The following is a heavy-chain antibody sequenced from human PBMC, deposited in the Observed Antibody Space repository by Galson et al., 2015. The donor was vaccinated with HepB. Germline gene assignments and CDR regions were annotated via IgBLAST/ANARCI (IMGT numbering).Heavy chain of an antibody. D-gene: IGHD2-21*02. CDR3: ARDMGKVTPNYFDY. V-gene: IGHV3-30-3*01. CDR2: ISYNGSNK. J-gene: IGHJ4*02. CDR1: GFTFSRYA. Sequence: SLRLSCAASGFTFSRYAIHWVRQAPGKGLEWVSFISYNGSNKYYGEFVKGRFTISRDNSKNTLYVQMNRLRPEDTAVYYCARDMGKVTPNYFDYWGQGTLVTVS.